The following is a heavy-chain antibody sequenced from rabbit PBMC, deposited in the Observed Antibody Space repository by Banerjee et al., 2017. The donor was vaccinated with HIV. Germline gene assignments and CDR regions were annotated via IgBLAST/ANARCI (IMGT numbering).Heavy chain of an antibody. Sequence: QSLQESGGGLFQPGGSLALTCKASGFSFSSSYYMCWVRQAPGKGLEWIGCIGSSSGNTYYASWAKGRFTISKTSSTTVTLQMTSLTAADTATYFCARDRYVGDNGGMDLWGQGTLVTVS. V-gene: IGHV1S40*01. D-gene: IGHD4-2*01. J-gene: IGHJ6*01. CDR2: IGSSSGNT. CDR3: ARDRYVGDNGGMDL. CDR1: GFSFSSSYY.